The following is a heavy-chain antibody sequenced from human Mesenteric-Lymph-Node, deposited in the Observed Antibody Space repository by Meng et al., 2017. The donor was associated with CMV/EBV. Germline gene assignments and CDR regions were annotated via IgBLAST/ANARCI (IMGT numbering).Heavy chain of an antibody. V-gene: IGHV2-5*02. CDR1: GFSLSTSGVG. Sequence: FSGFSLSTSGVGVGFIRQPPGKALEWLALVYWDDDKRYSPSLKSTLTITKDTSNNQVVLTMTNMDPVDTATYYCAHSPYSGYDFDYRGQGTLVTVSS. D-gene: IGHD5-12*01. J-gene: IGHJ4*02. CDR3: AHSPYSGYDFDY. CDR2: VYWDDDK.